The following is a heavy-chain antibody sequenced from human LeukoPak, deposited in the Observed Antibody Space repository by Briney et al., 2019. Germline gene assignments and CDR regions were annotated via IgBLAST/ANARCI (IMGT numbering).Heavy chain of an antibody. D-gene: IGHD5-12*01. CDR2: LNTNTGNP. CDR1: GYTFTSYA. Sequence: ASVKVSCKASGYTFTSYAMNWVRQAPGQGLEWMGWLNTNTGNPTYAQGFTGRFVFSLDTSVSTAYLQISSLKAEDTAVYYCARDLRGYLYYYYYGMDVWGQGTTVTVSS. J-gene: IGHJ6*02. V-gene: IGHV7-4-1*02. CDR3: ARDLRGYLYYYYYGMDV.